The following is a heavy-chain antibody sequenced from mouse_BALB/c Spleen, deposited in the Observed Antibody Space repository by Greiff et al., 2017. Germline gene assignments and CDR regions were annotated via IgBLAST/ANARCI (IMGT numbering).Heavy chain of an antibody. J-gene: IGHJ2*01. CDR1: GFTFSNYW. CDR3: TRDGNYFDY. V-gene: IGHV6-6*02. D-gene: IGHD2-1*01. CDR2: IRLKSNNYAT. Sequence: DVMLVESGGGLVQPGGSMKLSCVASGFTFSNYWMNWVRQSPEKGLEWVAEIRLKSNNYATHYAESVKGRFTISRDDSKSSVYLQMNNLRAEDTGIYYCTRDGNYFDYWGQGTTLTVSS.